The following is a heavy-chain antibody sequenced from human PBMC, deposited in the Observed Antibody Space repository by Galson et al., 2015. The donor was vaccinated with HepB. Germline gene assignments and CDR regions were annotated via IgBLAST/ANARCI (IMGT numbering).Heavy chain of an antibody. CDR3: AREPLLWFGELSPPSFDY. J-gene: IGHJ4*02. CDR1: GYTLTSYG. CDR2: ISAYNGNT. Sequence: SVKVSCKASGYTLTSYGISWVRQAPGQGLEWMGWISAYNGNTNYAQKLQGRVTMTTDTSTSTAYMELRSLRSDDTAVYYCAREPLLWFGELSPPSFDYWGQGTLVTVSS. D-gene: IGHD3-10*01. V-gene: IGHV1-18*04.